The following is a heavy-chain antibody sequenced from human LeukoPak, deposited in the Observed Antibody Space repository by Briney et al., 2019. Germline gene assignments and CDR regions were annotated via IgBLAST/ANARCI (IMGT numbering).Heavy chain of an antibody. Sequence: GGSLRLSCAASGFTFSSYWMSWVRQAPGKGLEWVANIKQDGSEKYYVDSVKGRFTISRDNAKNSLYLQMNSLRAEDTAVYYCARDHEAARLYYYYYYMDVWGKGTTVTVSS. CDR3: ARDHEAARLYYYYYYMDV. V-gene: IGHV3-7*01. D-gene: IGHD6-6*01. J-gene: IGHJ6*03. CDR1: GFTFSSYW. CDR2: IKQDGSEK.